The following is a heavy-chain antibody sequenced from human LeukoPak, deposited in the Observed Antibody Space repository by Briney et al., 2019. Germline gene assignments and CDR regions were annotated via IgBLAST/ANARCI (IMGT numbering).Heavy chain of an antibody. J-gene: IGHJ3*01. CDR3: ASTFCSGGSCYNGXFXX. V-gene: IGHV1-2*02. CDR2: INPKSGGP. CDR1: GYTFTGHY. Sequence: ASVKVSCKASGYTFTGHYIHWVRQAPGQGFEWMGWINPKSGGPNYAQKFQGRVTMTRDTSISTAYMELRSLRSDDTAVYYCASTFCSGGSCYNGXFXXWGQXXMVT. D-gene: IGHD2-15*01.